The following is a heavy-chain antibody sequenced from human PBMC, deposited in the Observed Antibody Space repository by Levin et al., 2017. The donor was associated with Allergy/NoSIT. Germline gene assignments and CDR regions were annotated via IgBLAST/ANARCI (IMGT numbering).Heavy chain of an antibody. CDR2: ISYDGSNK. CDR3: ARELEQSYYYYYYGMDV. J-gene: IGHJ6*02. V-gene: IGHV3-30-3*01. CDR1: GFTFSSYA. Sequence: PGGSLRLSCAASGFTFSSYAMHWVRQAPGKGLEWVAVISYDGSNKYYADSVKGRFTISRDNSKNTLYLQMNSLRAEDTAVYYCARELEQSYYYYYYGMDVWGQGTTVTVSS. D-gene: IGHD3-3*01.